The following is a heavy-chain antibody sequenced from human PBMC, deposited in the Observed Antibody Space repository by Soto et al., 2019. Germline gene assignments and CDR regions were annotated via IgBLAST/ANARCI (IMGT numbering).Heavy chain of an antibody. Sequence: ASVKVSCKASGFTFTSSAVQWVRQARGQRLEWIGWIVVGSGNTNYAQKFQERVTITRDMSTSTAYMELSSLRSEDTAVYYCAALIAAAGTTLIDYWGQGTLVTVSS. CDR2: IVVGSGNT. D-gene: IGHD6-13*01. CDR3: AALIAAAGTTLIDY. J-gene: IGHJ4*02. CDR1: GFTFTSSA. V-gene: IGHV1-58*01.